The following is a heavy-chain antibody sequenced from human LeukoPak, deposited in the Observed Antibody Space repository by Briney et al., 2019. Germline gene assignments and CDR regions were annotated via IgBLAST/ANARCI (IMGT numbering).Heavy chain of an antibody. CDR1: GGTFISYA. J-gene: IGHJ4*02. CDR2: IIPILGIA. D-gene: IGHD3-22*01. CDR3: ARAHYYDSSGYYFVTSFDY. V-gene: IGHV1-69*04. Sequence: GASVKVSCKASGGTFISYAISWVRQAPGQGLEWMGRIIPILGIANYAQKFQGRVTITADKSTSTAYMELSSLRSEDTAVYYCARAHYYDSSGYYFVTSFDYWGQGTLVTVSS.